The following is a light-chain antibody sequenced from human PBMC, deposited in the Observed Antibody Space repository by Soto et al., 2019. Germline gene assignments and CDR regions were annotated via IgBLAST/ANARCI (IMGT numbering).Light chain of an antibody. CDR1: QSISSW. V-gene: IGKV1-5*01. CDR2: DAS. J-gene: IGKJ1*01. CDR3: QQYNSYST. Sequence: DIQMTQSPSTLSASVGDRVTITCRASQSISSWLAWYQQKPGKAPKLLIYDASSSESGVPSRFRGSGSGTEFTLTISSLQPDDFETYYCQQYNSYSTFGQGTKVEIK.